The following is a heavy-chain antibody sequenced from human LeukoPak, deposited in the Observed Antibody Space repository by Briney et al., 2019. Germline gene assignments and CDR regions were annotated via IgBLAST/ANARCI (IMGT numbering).Heavy chain of an antibody. D-gene: IGHD1-26*01. CDR2: IKQDGSEK. CDR3: ARGRYSGSYYLGY. CDR1: GFTFSSYW. V-gene: IGHV3-7*01. J-gene: IGHJ4*02. Sequence: GGSLRLSCAASGFTFSSYWMSWVRQAPGKGLEWVANIKQDGSEKYYVDSVKGRFTISRDNAKNSLYLQMNSLRAEDTAVYYCARGRYSGSYYLGYWGQETLVTVSS.